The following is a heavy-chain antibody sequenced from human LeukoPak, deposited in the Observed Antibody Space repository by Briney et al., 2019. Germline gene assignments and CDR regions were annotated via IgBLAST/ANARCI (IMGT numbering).Heavy chain of an antibody. J-gene: IGHJ4*02. V-gene: IGHV3-23*01. Sequence: GGSLRLSCAASGFTFSTYAMTWFRQAPGKGLEWVSAVRGSGTATYYADSVKGRFTISRDNSKNTLYLQMNSLTVEDTAVYYCAKVMIAFNAFDYWGQGTLVTVSS. D-gene: IGHD3-22*01. CDR3: AKVMIAFNAFDY. CDR1: GFTFSTYA. CDR2: VRGSGTAT.